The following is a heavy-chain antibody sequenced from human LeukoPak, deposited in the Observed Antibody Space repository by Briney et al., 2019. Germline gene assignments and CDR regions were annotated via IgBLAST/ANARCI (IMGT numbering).Heavy chain of an antibody. V-gene: IGHV1-46*01. J-gene: IGHJ4*02. D-gene: IGHD2-15*01. CDR2: INPSDGST. CDR1: GYTFTRYY. Sequence: ASVKVSCKASGYTFTRYYMHWVRRAPGQGLEWMGIINPSDGSTSYAQKFQGRVTMTRDTSTSKVYMEVSGLTSEDTAVYYCARVHYSGGSCYGEVFDYWGQGTLVTVSS. CDR3: ARVHYSGGSCYGEVFDY.